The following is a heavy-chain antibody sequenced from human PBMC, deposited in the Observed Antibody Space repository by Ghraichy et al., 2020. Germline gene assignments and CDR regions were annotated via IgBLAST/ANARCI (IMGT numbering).Heavy chain of an antibody. D-gene: IGHD2-15*01. Sequence: SETLSLTCAVYGGSFSGYYWSWIRQPPGKGLEWIGEINHSGSTNYNPSLKSRVTISVDTSKNQFSLKLSSVTAADTAVYYCARGPLMCSGGSCNQYYYYGMDVWGQGTTVTVSS. CDR2: INHSGST. CDR3: ARGPLMCSGGSCNQYYYYGMDV. CDR1: GGSFSGYY. V-gene: IGHV4-34*01. J-gene: IGHJ6*02.